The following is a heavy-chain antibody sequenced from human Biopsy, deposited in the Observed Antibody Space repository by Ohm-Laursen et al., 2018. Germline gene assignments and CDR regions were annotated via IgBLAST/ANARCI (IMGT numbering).Heavy chain of an antibody. J-gene: IGHJ5*02. CDR3: ARETPTGIPFNWFDP. Sequence: QTLSLTCAISGDSVSNKDAAWNWIRRSPSRGLEWLGRTYFRSQWHSDYAVFVRSRITIKSDTSRNQFSLQLNSVTPDDTAVYFCARETPTGIPFNWFDPWGQGTLVTVSS. V-gene: IGHV6-1*01. D-gene: IGHD1-1*01. CDR2: TYFRSQWHS. CDR1: GDSVSNKDAA.